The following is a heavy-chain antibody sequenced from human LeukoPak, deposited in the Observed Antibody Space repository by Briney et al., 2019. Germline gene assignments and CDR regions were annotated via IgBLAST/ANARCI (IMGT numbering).Heavy chain of an antibody. CDR1: GGTFSSYT. Sequence: SVKVSCKASGGTFSSYTISWVRQAPGQGLEWMGRIIPILGIANYAQKFQGRVTITADKSTSTAYMELSSLRSEDTAVYYCARDLTMVRGAAEVFDYWGQGTLVTVSS. V-gene: IGHV1-69*04. CDR3: ARDLTMVRGAAEVFDY. D-gene: IGHD3-10*01. J-gene: IGHJ4*02. CDR2: IIPILGIA.